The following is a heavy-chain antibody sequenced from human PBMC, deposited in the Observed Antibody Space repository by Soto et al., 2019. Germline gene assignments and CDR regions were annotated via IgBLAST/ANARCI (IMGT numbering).Heavy chain of an antibody. Sequence: SVKVSCKASGGGNLRDYRTTWVRRAPGQGLEWMGGIIPKLGSANYAQKFQGRVTITADESTNSVYMELRSLRSDDTAVYYWARVAVAGDFDDWGQGTLVTVSS. CDR1: GGGNLRDYR. CDR3: ARVAVAGDFDD. D-gene: IGHD6-19*01. J-gene: IGHJ4*02. CDR2: IIPKLGSA. V-gene: IGHV1-69*13.